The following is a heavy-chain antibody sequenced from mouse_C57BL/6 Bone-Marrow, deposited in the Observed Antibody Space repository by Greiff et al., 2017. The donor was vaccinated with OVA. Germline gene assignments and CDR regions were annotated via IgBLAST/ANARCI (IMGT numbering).Heavy chain of an antibody. V-gene: IGHV1-7*01. D-gene: IGHD2-5*01. CDR3: ARIYSNYFYFDY. Sequence: VHLVESGAELAKPGASVKLSCKASGYTFTSYWMHWVKQRPGQGLEWIGYINPSSGYTKYNQKFKGKATLTADKSSSTAYMQLSSLTYEDSAVYYCARIYSNYFYFDYWGQGTTLTVSS. CDR2: INPSSGYT. CDR1: GYTFTSYW. J-gene: IGHJ2*01.